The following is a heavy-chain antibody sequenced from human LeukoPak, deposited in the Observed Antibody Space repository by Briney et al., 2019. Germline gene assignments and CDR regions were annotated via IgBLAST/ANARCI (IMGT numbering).Heavy chain of an antibody. V-gene: IGHV5-51*01. CDR2: IYPGDSDT. D-gene: IGHD1-26*01. Sequence: GESLKISCKGSGYSFTSYWIGWVRQMPGKGLEWMGIIYPGDSDTRYSPSFQGQVTISADKSISTAYLQWSSLKASDTAMYYCARHFESGWEPGVLDYWGQGTLVTVSS. CDR3: ARHFESGWEPGVLDY. J-gene: IGHJ4*02. CDR1: GYSFTSYW.